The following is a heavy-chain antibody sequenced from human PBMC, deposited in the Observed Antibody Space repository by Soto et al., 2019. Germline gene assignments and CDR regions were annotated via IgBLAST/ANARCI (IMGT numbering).Heavy chain of an antibody. Sequence: EASVKVSCKASGYTFTSYAMHWVRQAPGQRLEWMGWINAGNGNTKYSQKFQGRVTITRDTSASTAYMELSSLRSEDTAVYYCARAGGYCSGGSCYGDDYWGQGTLVTVSS. D-gene: IGHD2-15*01. CDR1: GYTFTSYA. CDR3: ARAGGYCSGGSCYGDDY. J-gene: IGHJ4*02. V-gene: IGHV1-3*01. CDR2: INAGNGNT.